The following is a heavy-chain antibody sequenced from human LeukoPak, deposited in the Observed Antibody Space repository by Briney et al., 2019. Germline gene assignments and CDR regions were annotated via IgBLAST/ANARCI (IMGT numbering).Heavy chain of an antibody. J-gene: IGHJ4*02. D-gene: IGHD5-24*01. CDR2: MNPNSGNT. V-gene: IGHV1-8*01. CDR3: ARDLEITPYDY. CDR1: GYTFINYD. Sequence: ASVKVSCKASGYTFINYDINWVRQATGQGLEWMGWMNPNSGNTGYAQKFQGRVTMTRNISISTAYMELSSLRSEDTAVYYCARDLEITPYDYWGQGTLVTVSS.